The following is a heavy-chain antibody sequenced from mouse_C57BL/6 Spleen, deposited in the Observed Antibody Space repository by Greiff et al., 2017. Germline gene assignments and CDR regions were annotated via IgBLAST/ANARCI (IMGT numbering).Heavy chain of an antibody. Sequence: EVKLMESGGGLVKPGGSLKLSCAASGFTFSDYGMHWVRQAPEKGLEWVAYISSGSSTIYYADTVKGRFTISRDNAKNTLFLQMTSLRSEDTAMYYCAREGYGNFDYWGQGTTLTVSS. CDR1: GFTFSDYG. CDR2: ISSGSSTI. CDR3: AREGYGNFDY. J-gene: IGHJ2*01. D-gene: IGHD2-10*02. V-gene: IGHV5-17*01.